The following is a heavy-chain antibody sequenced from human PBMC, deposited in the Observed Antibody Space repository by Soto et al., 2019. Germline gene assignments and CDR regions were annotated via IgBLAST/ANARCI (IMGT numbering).Heavy chain of an antibody. Sequence: ASVKVSCKTSGYPFTSYGIGWVRQAPGQGLEWMGWVDPNGGGSNSAQKFQGSVTMTWDTSITTAYLDLTRLTTNDTATYFCATWVDYGDFEGFDFWGQGTLVTVSS. V-gene: IGHV1-2*04. CDR2: VDPNGGGS. CDR1: GYPFTSYG. CDR3: ATWVDYGDFEGFDF. D-gene: IGHD4-17*01. J-gene: IGHJ4*02.